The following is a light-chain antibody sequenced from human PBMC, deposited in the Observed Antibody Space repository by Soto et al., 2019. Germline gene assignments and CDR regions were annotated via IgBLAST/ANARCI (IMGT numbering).Light chain of an antibody. CDR3: QHYTTSSVT. CDR1: QSVSSSF. Sequence: VLPQSPGTLSLSPGERATLSCRASQSVSSSFLAWYQQKPGQAPRLLIYGTSSRATGIPDRFSGGGSGTDFTLTISSLEAEDFAVYYCQHYTTSSVTFGQGTRLEIK. J-gene: IGKJ5*01. V-gene: IGKV3-20*01. CDR2: GTS.